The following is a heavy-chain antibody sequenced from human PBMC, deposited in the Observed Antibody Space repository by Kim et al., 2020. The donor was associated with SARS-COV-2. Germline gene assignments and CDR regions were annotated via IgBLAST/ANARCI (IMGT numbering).Heavy chain of an antibody. J-gene: IGHJ4*02. D-gene: IGHD1-26*01. CDR3: ARHEATGVGATRGDY. CDR1: GYSFTSYW. V-gene: IGHV5-51*01. Sequence: GESLKISCKGSGYSFTSYWIGWVRQMPGKGLEWMGIIYPGYSDTRYSPSFQGQVTISADKSISTAYLQWSSLKASDTAMYYCARHEATGVGATRGDYWGQGTLVTVSS. CDR2: IYPGYSDT.